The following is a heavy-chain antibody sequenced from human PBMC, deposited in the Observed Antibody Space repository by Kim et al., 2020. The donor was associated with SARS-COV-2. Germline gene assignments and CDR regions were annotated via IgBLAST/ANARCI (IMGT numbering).Heavy chain of an antibody. J-gene: IGHJ4*02. D-gene: IGHD6-6*01. Sequence: GKGRFTISGDNSKNPLYLQMNSLRAEDTAVYYCAKDRDGGSSSQSYYFDYWGQGTLVTVSS. CDR3: AKDRDGGSSSQSYYFDY. V-gene: IGHV3-23*01.